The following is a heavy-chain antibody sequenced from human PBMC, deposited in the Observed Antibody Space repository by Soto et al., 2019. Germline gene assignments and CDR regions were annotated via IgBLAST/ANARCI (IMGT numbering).Heavy chain of an antibody. Sequence: AGESLKISCKASGCGFTTYWISWVRQMPGKGLEWMGRIDPSGSYTNYSPSFQGRFTISRDNSNSTLFLQMNSLRSDDTGVYYCAKGDCSSPYCSLFRLSYYNGLDVWGQGTTVTVSS. J-gene: IGHJ6*02. D-gene: IGHD2-2*01. CDR3: AKGDCSSPYCSLFRLSYYNGLDV. V-gene: IGHV5-10-1*01. CDR2: IDPSGSYT. CDR1: GCGFTTYW.